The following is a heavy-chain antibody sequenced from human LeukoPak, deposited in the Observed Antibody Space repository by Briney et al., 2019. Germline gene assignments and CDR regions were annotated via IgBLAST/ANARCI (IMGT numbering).Heavy chain of an antibody. CDR3: ARVGYSGKTYAFDH. D-gene: IGHD5-12*01. Sequence: QPGGSLRLSCAASGFTFSSFPMHWVRQAPGKGLEYVSAINSNGGTTYYANSVKGRFTISRDNSKNTLYLQMGSLRAEDMAVYYCARVGYSGKTYAFDHWGQGTLVTVSS. V-gene: IGHV3-64*01. J-gene: IGHJ4*02. CDR2: INSNGGTT. CDR1: GFTFSSFP.